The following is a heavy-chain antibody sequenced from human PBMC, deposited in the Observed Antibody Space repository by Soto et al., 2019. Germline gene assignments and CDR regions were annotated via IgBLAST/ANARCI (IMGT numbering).Heavy chain of an antibody. CDR3: ARGTPYHRNDDWFDT. Sequence: QVRLHESGPGLVKPLETLSLTCTVSGGSISDYYWNWIRQPPGKGLEWIGFIHYTGNTNYNPSLKSRVAISVDTSKNQFSVKLTSVTAADTAVYYCARGTPYHRNDDWFDTWGQGTLVTVSS. V-gene: IGHV4-59*01. CDR1: GGSISDYY. J-gene: IGHJ5*02. CDR2: IHYTGNT.